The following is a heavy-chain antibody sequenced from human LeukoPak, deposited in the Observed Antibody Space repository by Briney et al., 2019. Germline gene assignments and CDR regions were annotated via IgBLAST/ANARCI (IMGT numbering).Heavy chain of an antibody. Sequence: SETLSLTCTVSGGSISSYYWSWIRQPPGKGLEWIGYIYYSGSTNYNPSLKSRVTISVDTSKNQFSLKLSSVTAADTAVYYCARDIAFTYYYDSSGYTGFDPWGQGTLVTVSS. D-gene: IGHD3-22*01. CDR2: IYYSGST. CDR1: GGSISSYY. CDR3: ARDIAFTYYYDSSGYTGFDP. V-gene: IGHV4-59*01. J-gene: IGHJ5*02.